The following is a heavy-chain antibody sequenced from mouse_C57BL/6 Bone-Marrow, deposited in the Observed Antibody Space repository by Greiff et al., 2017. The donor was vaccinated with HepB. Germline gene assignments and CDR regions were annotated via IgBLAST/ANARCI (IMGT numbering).Heavy chain of an antibody. D-gene: IGHD1-1*01. CDR3: TTSYYYGRDFDV. Sequence: EVQVVESGAELVRPGASVKLSCTASGFNIKDDYMHWVKQRPEQGLEWIGWIDPENGDTEYASKFQGKATITADTSSNTAYLQLSSLTSEDTAVYYCTTSYYYGRDFDVWGTGTTVTVSS. CDR1: GFNIKDDY. V-gene: IGHV14-4*01. CDR2: IDPENGDT. J-gene: IGHJ1*03.